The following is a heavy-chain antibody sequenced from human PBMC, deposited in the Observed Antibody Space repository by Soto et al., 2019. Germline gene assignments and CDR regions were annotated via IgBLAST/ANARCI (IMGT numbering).Heavy chain of an antibody. CDR2: ISSSSSYI. CDR1: GFTFSSYS. J-gene: IGHJ4*02. V-gene: IGHV3-21*01. D-gene: IGHD4-17*01. CDR3: AREPKAGDGLFDY. Sequence: PGGSLRLSCAASGFTFSSYSMNWVRQAPGKGLEWVSSISSSSSYIYYADSVKGRFTISRDNAKNSLYLQMNSLRAEDTAVYYCAREPKAGDGLFDYWGQGTLVTVSS.